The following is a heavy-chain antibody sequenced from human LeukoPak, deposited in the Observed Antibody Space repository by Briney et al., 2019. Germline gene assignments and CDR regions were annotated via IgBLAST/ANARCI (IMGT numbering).Heavy chain of an antibody. Sequence: GGSLRLSCAASGFTFSSSAMSWVRQVPGKGLEWVSGISASGGSTSYADSVRGRFTISRDNSKNTLYVQMNSLRDEDTAVYYCAKDKRGESPHSLDSWGQGTLVTVSS. CDR2: ISASGGST. CDR3: AKDKRGESPHSLDS. D-gene: IGHD3-16*01. J-gene: IGHJ4*02. CDR1: GFTFSSSA. V-gene: IGHV3-23*01.